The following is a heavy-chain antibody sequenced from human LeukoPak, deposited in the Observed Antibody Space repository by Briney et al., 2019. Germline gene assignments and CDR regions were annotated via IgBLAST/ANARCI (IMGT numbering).Heavy chain of an antibody. CDR1: GGSISSGGYY. D-gene: IGHD6-19*01. CDR2: IYYSGST. V-gene: IGHV4-31*03. CDR3: ARGAVQYNWFDP. Sequence: SQTLSLTCTVSGGSISSGGYYWSWIRQHPGKGLEWIGYIYYSGSTYYNPSLKSRVTISVDTSKNQFSLKLSSVTAADTAVYYCARGAVQYNWFDPWGQGALVTVSS. J-gene: IGHJ5*02.